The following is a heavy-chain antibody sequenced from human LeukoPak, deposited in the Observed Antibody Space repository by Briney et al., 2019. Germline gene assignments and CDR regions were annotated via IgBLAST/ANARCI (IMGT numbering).Heavy chain of an antibody. Sequence: ASVKVSCKASGYTFTSYDINWVRQATGQGLEWMGWMNPNSGNTGYAQKFQGRVTMTRNTSISTAYMELSSLRSEDTAVYYCARVAVAGRDDDYWGQGTLVTVSS. J-gene: IGHJ4*02. CDR1: GYTFTSYD. CDR2: MNPNSGNT. V-gene: IGHV1-8*01. D-gene: IGHD6-19*01. CDR3: ARVAVAGRDDDY.